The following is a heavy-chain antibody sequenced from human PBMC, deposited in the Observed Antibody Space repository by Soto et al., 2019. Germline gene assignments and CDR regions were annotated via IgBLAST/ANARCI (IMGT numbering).Heavy chain of an antibody. J-gene: IGHJ4*02. D-gene: IGHD6-13*01. V-gene: IGHV1-69*15. CDR1: GGTFSSYA. CDR2: IIPIFGTT. Sequence: QVQLVQSGAEVKKPGSSVKVSCKASGGTFSSYAISWVRQAPGQGLEWMGRIIPIFGTTNYAQRFQGRVTITAEPSTNTAYLELSSLRSEDTAVYFCARGSSSWPYFDYWGQGTLVTVSS. CDR3: ARGSSSWPYFDY.